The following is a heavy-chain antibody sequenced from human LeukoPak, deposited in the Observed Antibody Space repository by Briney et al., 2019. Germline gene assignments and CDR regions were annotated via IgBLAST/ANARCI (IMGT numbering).Heavy chain of an antibody. CDR1: GGSIRGNS. D-gene: IGHD2-15*01. V-gene: IGHV4-59*08. J-gene: IGHJ1*01. CDR3: ATLRYCSGGSCFPKYFQH. Sequence: SGTLSLTCTVSGGSIRGNSWSWIRQPPGKGRGWIGYIYYSGYTNYNPALKSRVTMSVDTSKNQFSLKLTSVTAADTAVYYCATLRYCSGGSCFPKYFQHWGQGTLVTVSS. CDR2: IYYSGYT.